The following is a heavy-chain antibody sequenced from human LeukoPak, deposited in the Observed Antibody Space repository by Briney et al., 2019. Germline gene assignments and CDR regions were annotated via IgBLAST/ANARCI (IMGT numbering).Heavy chain of an antibody. D-gene: IGHD6-13*01. CDR1: GFTFSSYA. CDR3: ARDLNDARSSSCGY. CDR2: ISSSSSYI. Sequence: GGSLRLSCAASGFTFSSYAMSWVRQAPGKGLEWVSAISSSSSYIYYADSVKGRFTISRDNAKNSLYLQMNSLRAEDTAVYYCARDLNDARSSSCGYWGQGTLVTVSS. J-gene: IGHJ4*02. V-gene: IGHV3-21*01.